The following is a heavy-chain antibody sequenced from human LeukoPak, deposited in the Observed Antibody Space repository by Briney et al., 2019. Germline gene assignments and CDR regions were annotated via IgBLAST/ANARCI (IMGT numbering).Heavy chain of an antibody. V-gene: IGHV4-59*08. D-gene: IGHD6-13*01. CDR2: IYYSGST. CDR1: GGSISSYY. Sequence: SETLSLTCTASGGSISSYYWSWIRQPPGKGLEWIGYIYYSGSTNYNPSLKSRVTISVDTSKNQFSLKLSSVTAADTAVYYCASHPVGSSWYGDWWFDPWGQGTLVTVSS. J-gene: IGHJ5*02. CDR3: ASHPVGSSWYGDWWFDP.